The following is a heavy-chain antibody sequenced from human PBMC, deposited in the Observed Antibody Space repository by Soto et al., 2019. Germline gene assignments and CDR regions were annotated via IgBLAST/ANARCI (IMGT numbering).Heavy chain of an antibody. CDR2: IYYSGST. V-gene: IGHV4-61*05. CDR1: GGSISSSSYY. CDR3: ARGGWTNNWFDP. Sequence: PSETLSLTCTVSGGSISSSSYYWGWIRQPPGKGLEWIGYIYYSGSTNYNPSLKSRVTISVDTSKNQFSLNLNSVTAADTAVYYCARGGWTNNWFDPWGQGTLVTVSS. J-gene: IGHJ5*02. D-gene: IGHD6-19*01.